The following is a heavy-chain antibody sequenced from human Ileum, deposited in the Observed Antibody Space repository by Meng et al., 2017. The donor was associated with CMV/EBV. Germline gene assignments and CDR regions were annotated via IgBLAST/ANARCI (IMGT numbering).Heavy chain of an antibody. Sequence: GESLKISCAASGFTFSDTWMGWVRQAPGKGLEWVANIKSDGSENWSTDSVKGRFTISRDNAKNSLFLQMNSLRADDTAVYFCATLGFRRIDYWGQGTLVTVSS. CDR3: ATLGFRRIDY. J-gene: IGHJ4*02. V-gene: IGHV3-7*01. CDR1: GFTFSDTW. CDR2: IKSDGSEN. D-gene: IGHD5-18*01.